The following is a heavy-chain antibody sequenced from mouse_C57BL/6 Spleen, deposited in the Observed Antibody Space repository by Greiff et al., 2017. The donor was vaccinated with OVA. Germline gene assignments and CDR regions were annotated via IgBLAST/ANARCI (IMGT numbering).Heavy chain of an antibody. D-gene: IGHD3-2*02. CDR2: IYPGDGDT. Sequence: VQLQQSGPELVKPGASVKISCKASGYAFSSSWMNWVKQRPGKGLEWIGRIYPGDGDTNYNGKFKGKATLTADKSSSTAYMQLSSLTSEDAAVYFCARRRLDSSGYDDGYWGQGTTLTVSS. J-gene: IGHJ2*01. V-gene: IGHV1-82*01. CDR1: GYAFSSSW. CDR3: ARRRLDSSGYDDGY.